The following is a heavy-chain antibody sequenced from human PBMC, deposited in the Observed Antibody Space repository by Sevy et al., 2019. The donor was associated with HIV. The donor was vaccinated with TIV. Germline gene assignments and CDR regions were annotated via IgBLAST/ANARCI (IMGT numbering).Heavy chain of an antibody. V-gene: IGHV2-5*02. CDR2: IYWDDDK. J-gene: IGHJ4*02. CDR1: GFSLSTSGVG. D-gene: IGHD3-22*01. CDR3: ALTRNYDSSGYFQPFDY. Sequence: SGPTLVNPTQTLTLTCTFSGFSLSTSGVGVGWIRQPPGKALEWLALIYWDDDKRHSTSLKSRLASTKDTSKNQVALTMTSIDPVDTATYYCALTRNYDSSGYFQPFDYWGQGTLVTVSS.